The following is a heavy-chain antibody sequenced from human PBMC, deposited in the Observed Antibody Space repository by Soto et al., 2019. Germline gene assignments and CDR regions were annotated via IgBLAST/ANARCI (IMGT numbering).Heavy chain of an antibody. Sequence: QVQLQASGPGLVKPSQTLSLTCSVSGGSITRDSYYWTWILQHPGKGLEWIGYIHYTGTTHYSPSLRTRVTISVDTSNSQFSLNLNSVTAADTAVYYCATGTTSWFESWGQGTLVTVSS. D-gene: IGHD1-1*01. V-gene: IGHV4-31*03. CDR2: IHYTGTT. CDR1: GGSITRDSYY. J-gene: IGHJ5*01. CDR3: ATGTTSWFES.